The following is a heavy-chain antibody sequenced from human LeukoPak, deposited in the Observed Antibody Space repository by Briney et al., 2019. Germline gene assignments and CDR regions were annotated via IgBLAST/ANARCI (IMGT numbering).Heavy chain of an antibody. D-gene: IGHD3-3*01. CDR2: ISSGST. V-gene: IGHV4-4*08. Sequence: SETLSLTCTVSGDSISTYYWSWIRQPPGKGLEWIGYISSGSTNYNPSLKSRVTISVDTSKDQFSLKLRSVTAADTAVYYCARVYYEKSYFDYWGQGTLVTVSS. J-gene: IGHJ4*02. CDR1: GDSISTYY. CDR3: ARVYYEKSYFDY.